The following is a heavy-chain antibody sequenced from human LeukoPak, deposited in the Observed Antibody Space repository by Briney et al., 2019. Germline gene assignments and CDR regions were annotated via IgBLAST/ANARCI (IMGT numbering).Heavy chain of an antibody. CDR2: IYYSGST. J-gene: IGHJ4*02. Sequence: SETLSLTCTVSGGSISSYYWSWIRQPPGKGLEWIGYIYYSGSTNYNPSLKSRVTISVDTSKNQFSLKLSSVTAADTAVYYCARVSPSGGLVGTLDYWGQGTLVTVSS. D-gene: IGHD2-15*01. CDR1: GGSISSYY. CDR3: ARVSPSGGLVGTLDY. V-gene: IGHV4-59*01.